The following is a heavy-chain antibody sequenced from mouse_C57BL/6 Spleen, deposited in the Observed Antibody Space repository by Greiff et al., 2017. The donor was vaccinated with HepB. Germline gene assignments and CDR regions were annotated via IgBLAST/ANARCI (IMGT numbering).Heavy chain of an antibody. V-gene: IGHV1-64*01. Sequence: VQLQQPGAELVKPGASVKLSCKASGYTFTSYWMHWVKQRPGQGLEWIGMIHPNSGSTNYNEKFKSKATLTVDKSSSTAYMQLSSLTSEDSAVYYGERKDETGFAYGGQGTLVTVSA. CDR3: ERKDETGFAY. CDR2: IHPNSGST. CDR1: GYTFTSYW. J-gene: IGHJ3*01.